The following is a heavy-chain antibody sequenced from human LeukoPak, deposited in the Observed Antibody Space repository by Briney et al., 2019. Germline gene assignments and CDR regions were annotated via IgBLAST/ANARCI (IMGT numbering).Heavy chain of an antibody. D-gene: IGHD2-21*02. Sequence: GGSLRLSCAASGFTFSSYSMDWVRQAPGKGLEWVSSISSSSSYIYYADSVKGRFTISRDNAKNSLYLQMNSLRAEDTAVYYCARTSYCGGDCDLDYWGQGTLVTVSS. J-gene: IGHJ4*02. CDR2: ISSSSSYI. V-gene: IGHV3-21*01. CDR3: ARTSYCGGDCDLDY. CDR1: GFTFSSYS.